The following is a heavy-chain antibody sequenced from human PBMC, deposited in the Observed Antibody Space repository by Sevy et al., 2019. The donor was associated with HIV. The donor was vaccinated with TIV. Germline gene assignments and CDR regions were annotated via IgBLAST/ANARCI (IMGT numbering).Heavy chain of an antibody. CDR3: ARRPYYDILTGYYKDYFDY. V-gene: IGHV4-30-4*01. D-gene: IGHD3-9*01. J-gene: IGHJ4*02. Sequence: QPLSLTCTVSGGSISSGDYYWSWIRQPPGKGLEWIGYIYYSGSTYYNPSLKSRVTISVDTSKNQFSLKLSSVTAADTAVYYCARRPYYDILTGYYKDYFDYWGQGTLVTVSS. CDR2: IYYSGST. CDR1: GGSISSGDYY.